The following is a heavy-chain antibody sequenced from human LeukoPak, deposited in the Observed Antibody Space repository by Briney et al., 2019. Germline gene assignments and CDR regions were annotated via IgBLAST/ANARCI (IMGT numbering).Heavy chain of an antibody. J-gene: IGHJ4*02. CDR3: ASPRFGESMEYFVT. CDR1: GGTFSSDA. CDR2: ITPIFGGA. D-gene: IGHD3-10*01. V-gene: IGHV1-69*05. Sequence: SVKVSCKASGGTFSSDAISWLRQAPGQGLEWMGGITPIFGGANYPQRCQGRVTITTDESTSTAYMELSSLTSEDTAVYYCASPRFGESMEYFVTWGQGTLVTVSS.